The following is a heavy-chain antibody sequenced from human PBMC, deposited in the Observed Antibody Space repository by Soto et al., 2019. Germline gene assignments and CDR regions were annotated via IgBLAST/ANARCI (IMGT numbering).Heavy chain of an antibody. CDR1: GFTFGDYH. V-gene: IGHV3-11*01. CDR3: ARDQDFFDY. J-gene: IGHJ4*02. Sequence: QVQLVESGGGLVKPGGSLRLSCAASGFTFGDYHMSWIRQAPGKGLEWVSYISGSGTTLYYADSVKGRFTISRDNARNSLYLQMTSLRAGDTAVYYCARDQDFFDYWGQGALVTVSS. D-gene: IGHD3-3*01. CDR2: ISGSGTTL.